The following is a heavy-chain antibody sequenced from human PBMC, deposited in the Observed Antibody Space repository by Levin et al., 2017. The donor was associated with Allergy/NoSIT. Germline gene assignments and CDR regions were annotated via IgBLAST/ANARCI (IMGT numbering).Heavy chain of an antibody. Sequence: LSLTCAASGFTFSSYAMHWVRQAPGKGLEWVAVISYDGSNKYYADSVKGRFTISRDNSKNTLYLQMNSLRAEDTAVYYCARAGYSSSGASIWYFDPWGRGTLVTVSS. CDR3: ARAGYSSSGASIWYFDP. CDR2: ISYDGSNK. J-gene: IGHJ2*01. CDR1: GFTFSSYA. D-gene: IGHD6-13*01. V-gene: IGHV3-30-3*01.